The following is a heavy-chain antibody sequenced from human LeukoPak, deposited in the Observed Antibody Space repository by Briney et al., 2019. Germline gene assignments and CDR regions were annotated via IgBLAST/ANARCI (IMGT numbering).Heavy chain of an antibody. D-gene: IGHD4-17*01. J-gene: IGHJ4*02. CDR3: ARYVGDYVLLDY. V-gene: IGHV3-74*01. CDR2: INSDDSRK. Sequence: PGGSLTLPCAAAGFIFSNDWRPRFRQAPGKGLVWVSRINSDDSRKSYADSVKGRFTISRDTAENTLYLQTNYLRTDNTAVYYSARYVGDYVLLDYCCRGSLVTVSS. CDR1: GFIFSNDW.